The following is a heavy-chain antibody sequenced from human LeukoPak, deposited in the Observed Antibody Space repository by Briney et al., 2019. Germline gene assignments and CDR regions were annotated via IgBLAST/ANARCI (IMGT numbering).Heavy chain of an antibody. Sequence: ASVKVSCKASGYTFTGYYMHWVRQAPGQGLEWMGWINPNSGGTNYAQKFQGRVTMTRDTSISTAYMELSRLRSDDTAVYYCAPSGGGGNSGFPFDYWGQGTLVTVSS. CDR1: GYTFTGYY. D-gene: IGHD4-23*01. J-gene: IGHJ4*02. V-gene: IGHV1-2*02. CDR2: INPNSGGT. CDR3: APSGGGGNSGFPFDY.